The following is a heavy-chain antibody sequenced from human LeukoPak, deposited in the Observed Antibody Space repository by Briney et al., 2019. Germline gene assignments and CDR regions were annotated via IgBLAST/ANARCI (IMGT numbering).Heavy chain of an antibody. Sequence: SETLSLTCTVAGGSISSYYWSWIRQPPGKGLEWIGYIYYSGSTNYNPSLKSRVTIPVDTSKNQFSLKLSSVTAADTAVYYCARDLSAAAGTNWFDPWGQGTLVTVSS. CDR2: IYYSGST. V-gene: IGHV4-59*01. D-gene: IGHD6-13*01. CDR1: GGSISSYY. J-gene: IGHJ5*02. CDR3: ARDLSAAAGTNWFDP.